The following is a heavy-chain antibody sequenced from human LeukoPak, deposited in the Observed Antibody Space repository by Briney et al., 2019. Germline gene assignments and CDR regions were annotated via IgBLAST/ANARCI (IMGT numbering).Heavy chain of an antibody. D-gene: IGHD6-13*01. CDR1: GFTFSSAW. CDR3: AKDSSSLGSSWFDY. V-gene: IGHV3-23*01. Sequence: GGSLRLSCAASGFTFSSAWMTWVRQAPGKGLEWVSAISGSGGSTYYADSVKGRFTISRDNSKNTLYLQMNSLRAEDTAVYYCAKDSSSLGSSWFDYWGQGTLVTVSS. CDR2: ISGSGGST. J-gene: IGHJ4*02.